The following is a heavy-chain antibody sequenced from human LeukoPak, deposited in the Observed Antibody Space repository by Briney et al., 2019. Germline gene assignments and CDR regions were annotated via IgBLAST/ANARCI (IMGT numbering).Heavy chain of an antibody. D-gene: IGHD5-18*01. V-gene: IGHV1-2*02. CDR3: ARVKSHEGAKETAMDARVEYYYYYYMDV. CDR2: INPDSGGT. CDR1: GYFFKGYY. J-gene: IGHJ6*03. Sequence: ASVKVSCKASGYFFKGYYIHWVRQAPRQDLEWMGWINPDSGGTKYAQMFQGSLTLTRDTSISTAYMELTSLTSDDAAVYYCARVKSHEGAKETAMDARVEYYYYYYMDVWGKGTTVTVSS.